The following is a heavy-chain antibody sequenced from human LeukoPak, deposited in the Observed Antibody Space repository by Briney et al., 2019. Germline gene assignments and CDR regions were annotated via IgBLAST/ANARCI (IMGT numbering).Heavy chain of an antibody. Sequence: PSETLSLTCTVSGDSISGYYWSWVRQPPGKGLEWIGYIFHSGSTKYNPSLESRVTISIDTSKNQFSLKLSSVTAADTAVYYCARDYYDTSGYSPFQHWGQGTLVTVSS. D-gene: IGHD3-22*01. V-gene: IGHV4-59*01. CDR1: GDSISGYY. J-gene: IGHJ1*01. CDR2: IFHSGST. CDR3: ARDYYDTSGYSPFQH.